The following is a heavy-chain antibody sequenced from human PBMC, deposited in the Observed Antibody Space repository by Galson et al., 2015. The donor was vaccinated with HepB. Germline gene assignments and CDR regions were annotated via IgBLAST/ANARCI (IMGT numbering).Heavy chain of an antibody. D-gene: IGHD3-10*01. CDR2: ISSSSSYI. CDR1: GFTFSSYS. V-gene: IGHV3-21*01. Sequence: LRLSCAASGFTFSSYSMNWVRQAPGKGLEWVSSISSSSSYIYYADSVKGRFTISRDNAKNSLYLQMNSLRAEDTAVYYCARVTMVRGVISRFDYWGQGTLVTVSS. CDR3: ARVTMVRGVISRFDY. J-gene: IGHJ4*02.